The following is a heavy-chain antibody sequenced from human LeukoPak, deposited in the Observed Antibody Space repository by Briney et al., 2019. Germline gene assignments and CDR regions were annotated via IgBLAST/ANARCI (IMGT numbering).Heavy chain of an antibody. V-gene: IGHV4-39*07. CDR1: GGSISSSSYY. Sequence: PSETLSLTCTVSGGSISSSSYYWGWIRQPPGKGLEWIGSIYYSGSTYYNPSLKSRVTISIDTSKNQFSLKLSSVTAADTAVYYCARALGIAAGKVVWFDPWGQGTLVTVSS. CDR3: ARALGIAAGKVVWFDP. J-gene: IGHJ5*02. CDR2: IYYSGST. D-gene: IGHD6-13*01.